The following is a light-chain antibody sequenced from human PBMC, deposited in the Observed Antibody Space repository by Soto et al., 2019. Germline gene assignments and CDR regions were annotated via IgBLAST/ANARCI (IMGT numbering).Light chain of an antibody. CDR1: QSIGTW. CDR3: QESHIYPVS. CDR2: DAS. V-gene: IGKV1-5*01. J-gene: IGKJ5*01. Sequence: DIQVTQSPATLSAFVGDRVTISCRARQSIGTWLAWYQQKPGKAPKLLIYDASTLESGVPSRFSGSGSGTEFTLTISSLQPEDVATYYCQESHIYPVSFGQGTRLDI.